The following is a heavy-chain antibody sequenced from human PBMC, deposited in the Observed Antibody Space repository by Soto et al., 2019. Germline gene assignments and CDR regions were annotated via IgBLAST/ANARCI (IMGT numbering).Heavy chain of an antibody. Sequence: SETPSLTCTVSGGSISSGSYYWCWILHPPGKGLEWIGSIYYSGSTYYNPSLKSRVTISVDTSKNQFSLKLSSVTAADTAVYYCARLAMVRGVIGYDSSGYPPDYWGQGTLVTGSS. V-gene: IGHV4-39*01. CDR1: GGSISSGSYY. CDR2: IYYSGST. D-gene: IGHD3-10*01. J-gene: IGHJ4*02. CDR3: ARLAMVRGVIGYDSSGYPPDY.